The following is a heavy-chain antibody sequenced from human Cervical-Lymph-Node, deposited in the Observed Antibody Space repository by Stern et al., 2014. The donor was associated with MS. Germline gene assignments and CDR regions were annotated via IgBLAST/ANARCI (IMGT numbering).Heavy chain of an antibody. Sequence: EVQLVESGGGLVQPGRSLRLSCVASGFTFNDYAMHWVRQAPGKGLEWVSGISWSGGSMGYADSVKGRFTISRDNVQNSVYLQMSSLRAEDTALYYCAKAIENYYYYGMDVWGQGTTVTVSS. J-gene: IGHJ6*02. CDR2: ISWSGGSM. CDR3: AKAIENYYYYGMDV. CDR1: GFTFNDYA. V-gene: IGHV3-9*01.